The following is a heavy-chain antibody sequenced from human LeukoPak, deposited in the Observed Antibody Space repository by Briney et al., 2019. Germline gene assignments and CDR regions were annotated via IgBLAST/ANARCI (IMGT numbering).Heavy chain of an antibody. CDR3: ARDARLVAFDN. V-gene: IGHV3-23*01. CDR1: GFTFSTYG. D-gene: IGHD5-12*01. CDR2: ITGGGDTT. J-gene: IGHJ4*02. Sequence: GGSLRLSCAASGFTFSTYGMNWVRQAPGKGLEWVSGITGGGDTTFYADSVKGRFTISRDNPKNPLYLQMNSLRADDTAVYYCARDARLVAFDNWGQGTLVTVSS.